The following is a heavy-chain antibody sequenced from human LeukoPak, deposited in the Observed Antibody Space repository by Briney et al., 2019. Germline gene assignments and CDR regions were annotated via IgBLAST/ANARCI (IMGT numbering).Heavy chain of an antibody. CDR2: IIPIFGTA. Sequence: GASVKVSCKASRGTFSSYAISWVRQAPGQGLEWMGGIIPIFGTANYAQKFQGRVTITADESTSTAYMELSSLRSEDTAVYYCARDARRRYCSSTSCYRGWLDPWGQGTLVTVSS. J-gene: IGHJ5*02. V-gene: IGHV1-69*13. CDR1: RGTFSSYA. D-gene: IGHD2-2*01. CDR3: ARDARRRYCSSTSCYRGWLDP.